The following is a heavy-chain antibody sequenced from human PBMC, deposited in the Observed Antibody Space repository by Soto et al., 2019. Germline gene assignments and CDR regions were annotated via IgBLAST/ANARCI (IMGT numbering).Heavy chain of an antibody. J-gene: IGHJ4*02. Sequence: QVQLVQSGAEVKKPGSSVKVSCKASGGTFSSYAISWVRQAPGQGREWMGGIIPIFGTANYAQKFQGRVTITADESTRTAYMELSSLRSEDTAVYYWARDSRAYGSGSYYKGSPHFDYWGQGTLVTVSS. CDR2: IIPIFGTA. CDR3: ARDSRAYGSGSYYKGSPHFDY. V-gene: IGHV1-69*01. CDR1: GGTFSSYA. D-gene: IGHD3-10*01.